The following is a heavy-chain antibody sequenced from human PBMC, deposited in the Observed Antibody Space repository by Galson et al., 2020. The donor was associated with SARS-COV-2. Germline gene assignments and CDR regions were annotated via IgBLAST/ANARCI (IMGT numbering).Heavy chain of an antibody. J-gene: IGHJ4*02. CDR1: GGSVSSGFYF. CDR3: ARSAPPREYYFDN. Sequence: ETLSLTCTVSGGSVSSGFYFWNWIRQPPGKGLEWIGYIYFSGSTNYNPSLESRVTMSVDTSKNQFSLELSSVTAADTAVYYCARSAPPREYYFDNWGQGNLVTVSS. CDR2: IYFSGST. D-gene: IGHD3-10*01. V-gene: IGHV4-61*01.